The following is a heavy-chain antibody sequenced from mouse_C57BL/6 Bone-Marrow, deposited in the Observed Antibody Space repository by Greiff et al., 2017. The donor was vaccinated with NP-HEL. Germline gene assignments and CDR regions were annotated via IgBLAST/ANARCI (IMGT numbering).Heavy chain of an antibody. J-gene: IGHJ2*01. D-gene: IGHD3-2*02. CDR1: GYTFTSYW. CDR2: IDPSDSET. Sequence: QVQLQQPGAELVRPGSSVKLSCKASGYTFTSYWMHWVKQRPIQGLEWIGNIDPSDSETHYNQKFKDKATLTVVKSSSTAYMQLSSLTSEDSAVYYCARVTSGYNYFDYWGQGTTLTVSS. V-gene: IGHV1-52*01. CDR3: ARVTSGYNYFDY.